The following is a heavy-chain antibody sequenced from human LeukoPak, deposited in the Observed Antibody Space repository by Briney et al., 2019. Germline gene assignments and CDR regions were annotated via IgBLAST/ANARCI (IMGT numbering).Heavy chain of an antibody. D-gene: IGHD3-3*01. CDR1: GGSFSGYY. CDR3: AGRTFKTYYDFWNSYSNFDY. V-gene: IGHV4-34*01. Sequence: SETLSLTCAVYGGSFSGYYWSWIRQPPGKGLEWIGEINHSGSTNYNPSLKSRVTISVDTSKNQFSLKLSPVTAADTAVYYCAGRTFKTYYDFWNSYSNFDYWGQGTLVTVSS. CDR2: INHSGST. J-gene: IGHJ4*02.